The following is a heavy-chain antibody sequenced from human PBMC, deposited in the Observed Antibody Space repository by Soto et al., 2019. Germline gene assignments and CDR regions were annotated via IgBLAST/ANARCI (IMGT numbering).Heavy chain of an antibody. Sequence: GGSLRLSCTASGFTFGDYAMSWFRQAPGKGLEWVGFIRSKAYGGTTEYAASVKGRFTISRDDSKSIAYLQMNSLKTEDTAVYYCTRDAIVVATWVLTYYYGMDVWGQGTTVTVSS. CDR1: GFTFGDYA. CDR3: TRDAIVVATWVLTYYYGMDV. J-gene: IGHJ6*02. CDR2: IRSKAYGGTT. V-gene: IGHV3-49*03. D-gene: IGHD2-2*01.